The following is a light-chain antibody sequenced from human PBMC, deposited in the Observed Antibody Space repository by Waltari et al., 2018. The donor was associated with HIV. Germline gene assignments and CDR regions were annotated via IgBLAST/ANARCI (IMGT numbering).Light chain of an antibody. V-gene: IGLV1-44*01. Sequence: QSVLTQPPSASGTPGQGVIISCSGSNSTIGPNTVNWYQQLPGTAPKLLSFEDKHRPSGGPDRFSGSRSDTSASLAISGLQSEDEAHYYCAAWDDNFNVVFGGGTKLTVL. CDR3: AAWDDNFNVV. CDR2: EDK. CDR1: NSTIGPNT. J-gene: IGLJ3*02.